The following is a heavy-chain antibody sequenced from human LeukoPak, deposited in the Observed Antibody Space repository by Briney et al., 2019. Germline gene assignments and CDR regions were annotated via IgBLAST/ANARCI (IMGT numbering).Heavy chain of an antibody. Sequence: QPGGSLRLSCAASGFTFSSYAMHWVRQAPGKGLEYVSAISSNGGSTYYANSVKGRFTISRDNSKNTLYLQMGSLRAEDMAVYYCARSYCSSTSCHRIAIDYWGQGTLVTVYS. CDR1: GFTFSSYA. CDR2: ISSNGGST. J-gene: IGHJ4*02. V-gene: IGHV3-64*01. D-gene: IGHD2-2*01. CDR3: ARSYCSSTSCHRIAIDY.